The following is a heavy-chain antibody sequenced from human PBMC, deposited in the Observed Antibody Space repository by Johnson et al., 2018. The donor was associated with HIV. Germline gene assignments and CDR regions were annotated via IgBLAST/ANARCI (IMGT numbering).Heavy chain of an antibody. CDR3: ARDAGVDDAFDI. V-gene: IGHV3-30*02. CDR1: GFTFSSYG. J-gene: IGHJ3*02. Sequence: QVQLVESGGGVVQPGGSLRLSCAASGFTFSSYGMHWVRQAPGKGLEWVAFIRYDGSNKYYADSVKGRFTISRDNSKNTLYLQMNSLRAEDTAVYYCARDAGVDDAFDIWGQGTMVTVSS. D-gene: IGHD3-3*01. CDR2: IRYDGSNK.